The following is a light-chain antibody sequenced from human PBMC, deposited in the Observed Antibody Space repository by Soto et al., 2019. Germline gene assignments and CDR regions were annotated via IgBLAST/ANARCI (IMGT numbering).Light chain of an antibody. V-gene: IGKV3-15*01. CDR3: QQYNNWPPYT. CDR2: GAS. J-gene: IGKJ2*01. CDR1: QSVSSN. Sequence: EIVMTQSPATLSVSPGERATLSCRAGQSVSSNLAWYQQKPGQAPRLLIYGASNRAIGIPARFSGSGSGTEFTLTISSLQSEDFAVYYCQQYNNWPPYTFGQGTKLEIK.